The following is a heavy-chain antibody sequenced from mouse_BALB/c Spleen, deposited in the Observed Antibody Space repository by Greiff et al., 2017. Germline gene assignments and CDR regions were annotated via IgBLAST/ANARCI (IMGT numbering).Heavy chain of an antibody. J-gene: IGHJ4*01. CDR1: GYTFTSYW. Sequence: VQLQQSGTVLARPGASVKMSCKASGYTFTSYWMHWVKQRPGQGLEWIGAIYPGNSDTSYNQKFKGKAKLTAVTSTSTAYMELSSLTNEDSAVYNCTRASGTAYHYACAMDYWGQGTSVTVSS. V-gene: IGHV1-5*01. D-gene: IGHD3-1*01. CDR2: IYPGNSDT. CDR3: TRASGTAYHYACAMDY.